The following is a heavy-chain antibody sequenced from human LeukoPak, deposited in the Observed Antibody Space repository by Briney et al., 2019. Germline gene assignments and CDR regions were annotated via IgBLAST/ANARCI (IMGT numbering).Heavy chain of an antibody. J-gene: IGHJ5*02. CDR1: GGSITSSDYH. CDR2: IYYTGRT. D-gene: IGHD2-21*02. CDR3: ARRSWCGDSCRRWLDP. V-gene: IGHV4-39*01. Sequence: PSETLSLTCTVSGGSITSSDYHWDWIRQTPGKGLEWIGSIYYTGRTDYNPSLNSRVTISSDTSENQFSLRLTSVTAADTAVYYCARRSWCGDSCRRWLDPWGQGTLVTVSS.